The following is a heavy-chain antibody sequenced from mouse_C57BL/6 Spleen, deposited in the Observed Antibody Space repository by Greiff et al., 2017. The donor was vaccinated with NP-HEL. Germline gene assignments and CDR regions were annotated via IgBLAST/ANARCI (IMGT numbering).Heavy chain of an antibody. CDR1: GFTFSDYG. Sequence: EVKLQESGGGLVKPGGSLKLSCAASGFTFSDYGMHWVRQAPEKGLEWVAYISSGSSTIYYADTVKGRFTISRDNAKNTLFLQMTSLRSEDTAMYYCATYYGSINPFAYWGQGTLVTVSA. CDR3: ATYYGSINPFAY. J-gene: IGHJ3*01. D-gene: IGHD1-1*01. V-gene: IGHV5-17*01. CDR2: ISSGSSTI.